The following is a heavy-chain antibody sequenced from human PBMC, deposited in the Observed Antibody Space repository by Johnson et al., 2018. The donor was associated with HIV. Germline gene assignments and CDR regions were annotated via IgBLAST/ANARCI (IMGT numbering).Heavy chain of an antibody. V-gene: IGHV3-30*04. J-gene: IGHJ3*02. CDR2: ISYDGSNK. D-gene: IGHD7-27*01. CDR3: TTDPWGSDAFDI. CDR1: GFTFSSYA. Sequence: QMLLVESGGGVVQPGRSLRLSCAASGFTFSSYAMHWVRQAPGKGLEWVAVISYDGSNKYYADSVKGRFTISRDNSKNTLFLQMDSLRTEDTGVYYCTTDPWGSDAFDIWGQGTMVTVSS.